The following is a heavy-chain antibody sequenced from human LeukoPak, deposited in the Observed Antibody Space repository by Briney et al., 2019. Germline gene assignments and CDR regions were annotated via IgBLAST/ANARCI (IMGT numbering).Heavy chain of an antibody. CDR1: GGSISSYY. Sequence: SETLSLTCTVSGGSISSYYWSWIRQPPGKGLGWIGYIYNSGSTDYNPSLKNRVTISLDTSKNQFSLKLTSVTAADTAVYYCARDRELGYWGQGILVTVSS. V-gene: IGHV4-59*01. J-gene: IGHJ4*02. CDR3: ARDRELGY. D-gene: IGHD3-10*01. CDR2: IYNSGST.